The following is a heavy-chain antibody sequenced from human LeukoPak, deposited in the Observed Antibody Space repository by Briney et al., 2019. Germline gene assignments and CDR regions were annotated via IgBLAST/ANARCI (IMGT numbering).Heavy chain of an antibody. CDR2: IYYSGST. V-gene: IGHV4-38-2*01. CDR1: GYSISSGYY. J-gene: IGHJ4*02. Sequence: SETLSLTCAVSGYSISSGYYWGWIRQPPGKGLEWIGSIYYSGSTYYNPSLKSRVTISVDTSKNQFSLKLSSVTAADTAVYYCARHIHVTSYFDYWGQGTLVTVSS. D-gene: IGHD2-21*01. CDR3: ARHIHVTSYFDY.